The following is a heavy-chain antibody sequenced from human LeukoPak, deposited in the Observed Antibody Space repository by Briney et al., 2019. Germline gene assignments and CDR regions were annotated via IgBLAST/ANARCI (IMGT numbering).Heavy chain of an antibody. J-gene: IGHJ4*02. Sequence: PGGSLRLSCAASGFTFSSYAMHWVRQAPGKGLEWVAVISYDGSTKYYADSVKGRFTISRDNSKNTLYLQMNSLRAEDTAVYYCAKDLRTWYFDYWGQGTLVTVSS. CDR1: GFTFSSYA. CDR2: ISYDGSTK. V-gene: IGHV3-30*04. D-gene: IGHD3/OR15-3a*01. CDR3: AKDLRTWYFDY.